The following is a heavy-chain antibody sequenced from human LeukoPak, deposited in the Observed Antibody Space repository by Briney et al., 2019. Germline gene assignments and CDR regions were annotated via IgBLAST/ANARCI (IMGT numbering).Heavy chain of an antibody. J-gene: IGHJ4*02. Sequence: GGAPRLSCAASGGTFISYSIKWVVQDARREGQGVSYISSSSSTVYYADSVKGRFTISRDNAKNSLYLEMNSLRAEDTAVYYCARARYDSSGYYPLGDYWGQGTLVTVSS. V-gene: IGHV3-48*04. CDR2: ISSSSSTV. CDR1: GGTFISYS. CDR3: ARARYDSSGYYPLGDY. D-gene: IGHD3-22*01.